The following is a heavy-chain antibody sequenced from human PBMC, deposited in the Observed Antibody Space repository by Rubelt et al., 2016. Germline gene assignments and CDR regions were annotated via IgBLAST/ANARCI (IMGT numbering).Heavy chain of an antibody. Sequence: QVQLQESGPGLVKPSETLSLTCTVSGGSISAYYCSWIRQPPGKGLEWIGEINHSGSTNYNPSLKSRVTISVDTSKNHFSLRLISVTAADTAVDYCARGYGSGTYWLDYWGQGTLVTVSS. J-gene: IGHJ4*02. CDR2: INHSGST. V-gene: IGHV4-34*01. D-gene: IGHD3-10*01. CDR3: ARGYGSGTYWLDY. CDR1: GGSISAYY.